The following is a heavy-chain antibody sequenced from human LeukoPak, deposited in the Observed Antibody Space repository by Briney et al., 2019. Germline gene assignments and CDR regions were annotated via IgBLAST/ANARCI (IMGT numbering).Heavy chain of an antibody. Sequence: GGSLRLSCAASGFTFSRYTMDWVRQAPGKGLEWVSTISDTSTYIYYADSVKGRFTISRDNAKNSLYLQMNSLRAEGTAVYYCARDPDRYSSGWYFDPWGQGTLVTVSS. V-gene: IGHV3-21*01. D-gene: IGHD6-19*01. J-gene: IGHJ5*02. CDR2: ISDTSTYI. CDR1: GFTFSRYT. CDR3: ARDPDRYSSGWYFDP.